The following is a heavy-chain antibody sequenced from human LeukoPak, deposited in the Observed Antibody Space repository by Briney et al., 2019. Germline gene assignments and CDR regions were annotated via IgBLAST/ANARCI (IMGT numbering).Heavy chain of an antibody. V-gene: IGHV1-8*01. CDR3: ARSPMVRGVTPRGVSWFDP. J-gene: IGHJ5*02. D-gene: IGHD3-10*01. CDR2: MNPNSGNT. CDR1: GYTFTSYD. Sequence: WASVKVSCKASGYTFTSYDINWVRQATGQGLEWMGWMNPNSGNTGYAQKFQGRVTMTRNTSISTAYMELSSLRSEDTAVYYCARSPMVRGVTPRGVSWFDPWGQGTLVTVSS.